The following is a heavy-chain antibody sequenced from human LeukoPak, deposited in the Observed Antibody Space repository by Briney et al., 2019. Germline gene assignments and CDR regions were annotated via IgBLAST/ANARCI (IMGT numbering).Heavy chain of an antibody. CDR3: ARDRSGYIVRPIDY. D-gene: IGHD5-12*01. V-gene: IGHV3-48*03. CDR1: GFTFSSYE. J-gene: IGHJ4*02. CDR2: ISSSGSTK. Sequence: GGSLRLSCVVSGFTFSSYEMNWVRQAPGKGLEWVSYISSSGSTKYYADSVKGRFTISRDNAKNSLYLQMNSLRAEDTAVYYCARDRSGYIVRPIDYWGQGALVTVSS.